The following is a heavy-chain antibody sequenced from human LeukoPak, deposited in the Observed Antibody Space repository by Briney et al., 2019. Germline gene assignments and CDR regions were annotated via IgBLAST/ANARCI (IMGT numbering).Heavy chain of an antibody. CDR1: GFTFSNYW. V-gene: IGHV3-7*01. D-gene: IGHD3-10*01. Sequence: TGGSLRLSCVASGFTFSNYWMSWVRQAPGKGLEWVANIKQDGSEKYYVDSVKGRFTISRDNAKNSLYLQMNSLRAEDTAVYYCARDRRGGWGQGTLVTVSS. CDR3: ARDRRGG. CDR2: IKQDGSEK. J-gene: IGHJ4*02.